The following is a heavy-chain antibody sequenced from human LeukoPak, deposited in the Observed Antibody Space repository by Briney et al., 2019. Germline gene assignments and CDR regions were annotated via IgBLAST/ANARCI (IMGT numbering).Heavy chain of an antibody. V-gene: IGHV4-38-2*02. CDR2: IYHSGST. J-gene: IGHJ4*02. CDR1: GYSISSDYY. Sequence: SETLSLTCTVSGYSISSDYYWGWIRQPPGKGLEWIGSIYHSGSTYYKPSLKSRVTISVDTSKNQFSLRLSSVTAADTAVYYCVRVDNGGNYFDYWGQGTLVTVSS. D-gene: IGHD4-23*01. CDR3: VRVDNGGNYFDY.